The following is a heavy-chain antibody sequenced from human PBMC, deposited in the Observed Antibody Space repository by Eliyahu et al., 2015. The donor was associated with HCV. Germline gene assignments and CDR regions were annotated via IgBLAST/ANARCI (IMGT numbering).Heavy chain of an antibody. D-gene: IGHD1-26*01. J-gene: IGHJ4*02. Sequence: EVQLLESGGGLVPPWESLRLSCTVSGFTLSNYAMSWVRQPPGKGLEWVSGVSIGSGDTHYADPVKGRFTISRDNSKNTLYLQMDTLTAEDTALYYCARAASGTNGQFDYWGQGTPVTVSS. CDR1: GFTLSNYA. V-gene: IGHV3-23*01. CDR2: VSIGSGDT. CDR3: ARAASGTNGQFDY.